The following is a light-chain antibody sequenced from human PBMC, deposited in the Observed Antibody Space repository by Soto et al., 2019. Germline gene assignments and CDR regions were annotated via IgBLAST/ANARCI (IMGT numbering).Light chain of an antibody. V-gene: IGLV1-40*01. Sequence: QSVLTQPPSVSGAPGQRVTISCTGSSSNIGAGYDVHGYQQLPGTAPKLLIYGNSNRPSGVPDRFSGSKSGNSASLAITGLQAEDEADYYCQSYDSSLSGYVFGTGTKLTVL. J-gene: IGLJ1*01. CDR3: QSYDSSLSGYV. CDR1: SSNIGAGYD. CDR2: GNS.